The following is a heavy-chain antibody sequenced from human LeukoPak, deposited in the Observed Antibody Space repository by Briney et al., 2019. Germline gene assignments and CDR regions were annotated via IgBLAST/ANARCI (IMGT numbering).Heavy chain of an antibody. CDR3: ARSEWLGKFYFDY. Sequence: PSETLSLTCTVSGGSISSYYWSWIRQPPGKGLEWIGYIYYSGNTNYNPSLKSRVTISVDTSKNQFSLKLSSVTAADTAVYYCARSEWLGKFYFDYWGQGTLVTVSS. D-gene: IGHD6-19*01. CDR2: IYYSGNT. CDR1: GGSISSYY. V-gene: IGHV4-59*01. J-gene: IGHJ4*02.